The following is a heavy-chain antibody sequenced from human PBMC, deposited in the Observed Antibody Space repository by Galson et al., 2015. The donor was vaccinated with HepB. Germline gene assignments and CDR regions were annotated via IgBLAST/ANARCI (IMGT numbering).Heavy chain of an antibody. D-gene: IGHD3-10*01. V-gene: IGHV1-46*01. CDR2: INPSGGST. CDR1: GYTFTSYY. CDR3: ARVRFYGSGSYYHYYFDY. Sequence: SVKVSCKASGYTFTSYYMHWVRQAPGQGLEWMGIINPSGGSTSYAQKFQGRVTMTRDTSTSTVCMELSSLRSEDTAVYYCARVRFYGSGSYYHYYFDYWGQGTLVTVSS. J-gene: IGHJ4*02.